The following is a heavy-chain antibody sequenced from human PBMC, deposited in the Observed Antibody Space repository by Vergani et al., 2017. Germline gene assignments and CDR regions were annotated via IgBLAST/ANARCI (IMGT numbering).Heavy chain of an antibody. CDR1: GGSISSSTYS. CDR2: IYYSGST. CDR3: ASLATVTTYFDC. J-gene: IGHJ4*02. Sequence: QLQLQESGPGLVKPSETLSLTCTVSGGSISSSTYSWGWFRQPPGKGLEWIGSIYYSGSTYYNPSLKSRVTISVDTSKHQISLRLSSVTAADTAVYYCASLATVTTYFDCWGQGTLVAVSS. D-gene: IGHD4-11*01. V-gene: IGHV4-39*07.